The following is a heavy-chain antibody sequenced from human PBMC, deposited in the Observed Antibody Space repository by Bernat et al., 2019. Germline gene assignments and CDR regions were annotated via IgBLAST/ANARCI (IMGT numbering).Heavy chain of an antibody. CDR3: ARGSITIFGVVMPIDH. J-gene: IGHJ4*02. Sequence: QVQLQESGPGLVKPSQTLSPTCTVSGGSISSGGYYWSWIRQLPGKGLEWIGYIYYSGSTYYNPSLKSRVTISVDTSKNQFSLKLSSVTAADTAVYYCARGSITIFGVVMPIDHWGQGTLVTVSS. CDR2: IYYSGST. D-gene: IGHD3-3*01. CDR1: GGSISSGGYY. V-gene: IGHV4-31*03.